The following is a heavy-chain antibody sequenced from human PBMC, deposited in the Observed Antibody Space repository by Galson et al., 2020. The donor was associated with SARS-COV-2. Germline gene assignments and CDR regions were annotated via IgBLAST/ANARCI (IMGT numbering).Heavy chain of an antibody. D-gene: IGHD3-3*01. CDR2: IYYSGST. Sequence: SDTLSLTCTVSGGSISRYYWSCIRQPPGKGLEWIGYIYYSGSTNYNPSLNSRVTISVDTSKNQFSLKLSSVTAADTAVYYCARAAQTYYDFWSGYYNAPHFDYWGQGTLVTVSS. CDR3: ARAAQTYYDFWSGYYNAPHFDY. V-gene: IGHV4-59*07. CDR1: GGSISRYY. J-gene: IGHJ4*02.